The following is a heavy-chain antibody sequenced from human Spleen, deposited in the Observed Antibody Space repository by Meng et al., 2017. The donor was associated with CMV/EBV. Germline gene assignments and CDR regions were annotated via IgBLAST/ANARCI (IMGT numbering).Heavy chain of an antibody. CDR3: ARVATLIIVGHYYHYGMDV. CDR2: IYYSGST. J-gene: IGHJ6*02. Sequence: LRLSCTVSGGSISSGGYYWSWIRQHPGKGLEWIGYIYYSGSTYYNPSLKSRVTISVDTSKNQFSLKLSSVTAADTAIYYCARVATLIIVGHYYHYGMDVWGQGTTVTVSS. CDR1: GGSISSGGYY. V-gene: IGHV4-31*03. D-gene: IGHD3-22*01.